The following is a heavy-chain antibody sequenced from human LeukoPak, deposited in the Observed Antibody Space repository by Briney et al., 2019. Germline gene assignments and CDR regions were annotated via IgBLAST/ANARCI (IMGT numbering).Heavy chain of an antibody. CDR2: IYYSGST. V-gene: IGHV4-39*07. J-gene: IGHJ4*02. CDR1: GGSISSSSYY. CDR3: ARDGDSSGYYDY. Sequence: SETLSLTCTVSGGSISSSSYYWGWIRQPPGKGLKWIGSIYYSGSTYYNPSLKSRVTISVDTSKNQFSLKLSSVTAADTAVYYCARDGDSSGYYDYWGQGTLVTVSS. D-gene: IGHD3-22*01.